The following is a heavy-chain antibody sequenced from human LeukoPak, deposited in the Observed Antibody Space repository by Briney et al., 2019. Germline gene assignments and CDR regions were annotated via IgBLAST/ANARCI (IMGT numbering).Heavy chain of an antibody. D-gene: IGHD2-21*01. CDR2: IYYSGST. Sequence: SETLSLTCTMSGVSISNTKYYWVWIRQPPGKGLEWIGSIYYSGSTYYNPSLKSRLTVSVDTSKKQLSLKVNSVTAADTAVYYCARGVVIAPQTFDYWGQGTLVTVSS. CDR1: GVSISNTKYY. J-gene: IGHJ4*02. V-gene: IGHV4-39*07. CDR3: ARGVVIAPQTFDY.